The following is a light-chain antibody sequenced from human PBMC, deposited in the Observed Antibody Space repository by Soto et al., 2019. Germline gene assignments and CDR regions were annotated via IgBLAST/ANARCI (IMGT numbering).Light chain of an antibody. CDR2: DVS. J-gene: IGLJ2*01. CDR3: SSYTGSSTLLV. Sequence: QSALTQPASVSGSPGQSITISCTGTSSDVGGYNYVSWYQQHPGKAPKLMIYDVSNRPSGVSNRFSGSKSGNTASLTISGRQAEDEADYYCSSYTGSSTLLVFGGGTKVTVL. CDR1: SSDVGGYNY. V-gene: IGLV2-14*01.